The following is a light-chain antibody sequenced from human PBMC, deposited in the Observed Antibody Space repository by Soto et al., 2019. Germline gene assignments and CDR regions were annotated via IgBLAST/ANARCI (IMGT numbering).Light chain of an antibody. Sequence: EIVMTQSPATLSVSPGHRATLSCRASRSVSSKLAWYQQKPGQAPRLLIYGASTRATAIPARFSGSGSGTEFTLTISNLQSEDFAVYYCQQYKDWPPFTFGQGTKLEIK. V-gene: IGKV3-15*01. CDR2: GAS. J-gene: IGKJ2*01. CDR3: QQYKDWPPFT. CDR1: RSVSSK.